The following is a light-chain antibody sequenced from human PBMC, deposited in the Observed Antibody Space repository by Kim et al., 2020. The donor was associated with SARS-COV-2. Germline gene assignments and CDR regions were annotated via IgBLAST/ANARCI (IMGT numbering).Light chain of an antibody. CDR2: DVT. CDR3: TSYTSSRTWV. Sequence: GQTITISCTGTSRDVGGYKSVSWYQHHPAKGPTLMIYDVTKQPSGVSNRFSGSKSGNTASLTISGLQTGDEAHYYCTSYTSSRTWVFGGGNQVTVL. V-gene: IGLV2-14*03. CDR1: SRDVGGYKS. J-gene: IGLJ3*02.